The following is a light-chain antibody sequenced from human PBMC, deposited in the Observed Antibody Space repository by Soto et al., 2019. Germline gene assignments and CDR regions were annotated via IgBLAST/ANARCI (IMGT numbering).Light chain of an antibody. Sequence: DIQMTQSPCSLSASIGLRVTITCRASRSISRYLYWYQHKPANSPILLIYAASSLQSGVPSRFSGSGSGTEFTLTISSLQPEDFATYYCQQSYSLPPTWTFGQVTKVDIK. CDR1: RSISRY. CDR2: AAS. V-gene: IGKV1-39*01. J-gene: IGKJ1*01. CDR3: QQSYSLPPTWT.